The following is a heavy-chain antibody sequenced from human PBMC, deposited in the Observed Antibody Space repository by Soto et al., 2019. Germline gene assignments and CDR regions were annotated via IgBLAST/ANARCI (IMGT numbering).Heavy chain of an antibody. CDR1: GGSISSGGYY. CDR2: IYYSGST. D-gene: IGHD2-15*01. Sequence: QVQLQESGPGLVKPSQTLSLTCTVSGGSISSGGYYWSWIRQHPGKGLEWIGYIYYSGSTYYNPSLKSRVTISVDTSKNQFSLKLSSVTAADTAVYYCARGTYCSGGSCLTSYYFDYWGQGTLVTVSS. V-gene: IGHV4-31*03. CDR3: ARGTYCSGGSCLTSYYFDY. J-gene: IGHJ4*02.